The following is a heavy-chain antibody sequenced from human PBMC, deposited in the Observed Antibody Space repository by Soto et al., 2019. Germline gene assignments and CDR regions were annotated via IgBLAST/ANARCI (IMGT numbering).Heavy chain of an antibody. V-gene: IGHV1-18*01. Sequence: GASVKVSCKASGYSFTRCGIAWARQAPGQGLEWMGWINTYNVNTNYAQNLQGRVTLTTDTSTSTAYMELTSLRSNDTAIYYCAMVDVYVTPSPQDVWGQGTTVTVSS. CDR2: INTYNVNT. J-gene: IGHJ6*02. CDR3: AMVDVYVTPSPQDV. D-gene: IGHD3-16*01. CDR1: GYSFTRCG.